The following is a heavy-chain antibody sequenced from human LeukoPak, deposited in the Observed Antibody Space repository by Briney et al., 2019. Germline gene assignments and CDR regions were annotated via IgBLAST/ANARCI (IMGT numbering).Heavy chain of an antibody. CDR1: GFTFSRYW. CDR2: INSDGSAT. Sequence: PGGSLRLSCAASGFTFSRYWMHWVRQAPGKGLVWVSRINSDGSATSYADSVKGRFTISRDNAKNTLYLQMNSLRAEDTAVYYCARREVVTAPQPDYYYYYMDVWGKGTTVTVSS. V-gene: IGHV3-74*01. J-gene: IGHJ6*03. D-gene: IGHD5-18*01. CDR3: ARREVVTAPQPDYYYYYMDV.